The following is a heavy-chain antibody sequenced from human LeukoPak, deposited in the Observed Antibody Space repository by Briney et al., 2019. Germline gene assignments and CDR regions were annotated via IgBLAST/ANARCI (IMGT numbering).Heavy chain of an antibody. V-gene: IGHV4-39*01. CDR2: IYYSGST. Sequence: SETLSLTCTVSGGSISSSSYYWGWIRQPPGKGLEWIGSIYYSGSTYYNPSLKSRVTISVDTSKNQFSLKLSSVTAADTAVYYCARHLSGAQRRGRAARPVDYWGQGTLVTVSS. D-gene: IGHD6-6*01. CDR1: GGSISSSSYY. CDR3: ARHLSGAQRRGRAARPVDY. J-gene: IGHJ4*02.